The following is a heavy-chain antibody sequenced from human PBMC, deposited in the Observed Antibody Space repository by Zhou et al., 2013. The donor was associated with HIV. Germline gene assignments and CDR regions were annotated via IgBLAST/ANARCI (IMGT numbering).Heavy chain of an antibody. J-gene: IGHJ5*02. CDR3: ARVRLESCSGGSCYWFDP. V-gene: IGHV1-69*04. CDR2: IIPILGIA. D-gene: IGHD2-15*01. Sequence: QVQLVQSGAEVKKPGSSVKVSCKASGGTFSSYAISWVRQAPGQGLEWMGRIIPILGIANYAQKFQGRVTITADKSTSTAYMELSSLRSEDTAVYYCARVRLESCSGGSCYWFDPWGQGTLVTVSS. CDR1: GGTFSSYA.